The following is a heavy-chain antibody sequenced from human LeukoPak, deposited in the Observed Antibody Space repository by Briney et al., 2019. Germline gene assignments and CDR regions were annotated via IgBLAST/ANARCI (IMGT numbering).Heavy chain of an antibody. CDR2: IYYSGST. CDR3: ARDLRIAAAGRLDP. J-gene: IGHJ5*02. Sequence: SETLSLTCTVSGGSISSYYWSWIRQPPGKGLEWLGYIYYSGSTNYNPSLKSRVTISVDTSKNQFSLKLSSVTAADTAVYYCARDLRIAAAGRLDPWGQGTLVTVSS. V-gene: IGHV4-59*01. D-gene: IGHD6-13*01. CDR1: GGSISSYY.